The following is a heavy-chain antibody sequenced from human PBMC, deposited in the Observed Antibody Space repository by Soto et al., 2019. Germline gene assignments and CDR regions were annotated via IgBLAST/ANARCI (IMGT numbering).Heavy chain of an antibody. J-gene: IGHJ4*02. Sequence: QVQLVQSGAEVKKPGSSVKVSCKASGGTFSSYAISWVRQAPGQGLEWMGGIIPICGTANYAQKFQGRVTITADESTSTAYMELSSLRSEDTAVYYCARETGMITFGGFIAYTPLGYWGQVTLVTVSS. CDR2: IIPICGTA. V-gene: IGHV1-69*01. CDR1: GGTFSSYA. D-gene: IGHD3-16*02. CDR3: ARETGMITFGGFIAYTPLGY.